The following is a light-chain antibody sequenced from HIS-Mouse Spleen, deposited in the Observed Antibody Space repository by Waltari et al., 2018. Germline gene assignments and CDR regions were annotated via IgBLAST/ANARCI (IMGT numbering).Light chain of an antibody. Sequence: DIQMTQSPSSLSASVGDRVTITCQASQDISNYLNWYQQKPGKAPKLLIYDASNLETGVPSRFSGSGSGTDFTFTISSLQPEDIATYYCQQFNSYPLFGQGTKLEIK. CDR2: DAS. J-gene: IGKJ2*01. CDR1: QDISNY. CDR3: QQFNSYPL. V-gene: IGKV1-33*01.